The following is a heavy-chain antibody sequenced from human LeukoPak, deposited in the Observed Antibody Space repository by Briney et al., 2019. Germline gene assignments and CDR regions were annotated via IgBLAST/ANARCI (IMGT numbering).Heavy chain of an antibody. Sequence: ASVKVSCXASGYTFTGYYMHWVRRAPGQGLEWMGWINPNSGGTNYAQKFQGRVTMTRDTSISTAYVELSRLRSDDTAVYYCARRYYSSTSCYDAFDIWGQGTMVTVSS. J-gene: IGHJ3*02. CDR2: INPNSGGT. V-gene: IGHV1-2*02. CDR1: GYTFTGYY. CDR3: ARRYYSSTSCYDAFDI. D-gene: IGHD2-2*01.